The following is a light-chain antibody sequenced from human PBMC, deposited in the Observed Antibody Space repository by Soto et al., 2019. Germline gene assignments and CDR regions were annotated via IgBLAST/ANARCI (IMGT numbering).Light chain of an antibody. J-gene: IGLJ2*01. CDR1: NSDVDAYNY. Sequence: QSALTQPPSASGSPGQSVTISCTGTNSDVDAYNYVSWYQQHPGKAPNLMIYEVSKRPSGVPDRFSGSKSGNTASLTVSGLQAEDEADYYCSSYAGSNNLVFGGGTKVTVL. V-gene: IGLV2-8*01. CDR2: EVS. CDR3: SSYAGSNNLV.